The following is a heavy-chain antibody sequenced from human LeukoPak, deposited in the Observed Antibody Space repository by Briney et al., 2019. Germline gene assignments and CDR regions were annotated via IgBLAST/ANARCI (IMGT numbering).Heavy chain of an antibody. J-gene: IGHJ4*02. D-gene: IGHD3-22*01. V-gene: IGHV1-46*01. CDR1: GYXFTSYY. CDR2: INPSGSST. CDR3: ARYSSITMIVVDYYFDY. Sequence: ASVKVSCKASGYXFTSYYMHWVRQAPGQGLEWMGIINPSGSSTSYAQKFQGRVTMTRDTSTSTVYMELSSLRSEDTAVYYCARYSSITMIVVDYYFDYWGQGTLVTVSS.